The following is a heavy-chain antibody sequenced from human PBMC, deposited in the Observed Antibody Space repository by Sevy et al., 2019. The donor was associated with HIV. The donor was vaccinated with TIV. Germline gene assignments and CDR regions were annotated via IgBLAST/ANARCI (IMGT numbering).Heavy chain of an antibody. CDR1: GYTFTAYY. CDR3: ARGGSLRYYDSRGYSWFDP. D-gene: IGHD3-22*01. J-gene: IGHJ5*02. V-gene: IGHV1-2*02. Sequence: ASVKVSCKASGYTFTAYYMHWVRQAPGQGLEWMGWINPNSGGTNYAQKFQGRVTMTRETSISTAYMELRRLRSDDTAGYYFARGGSLRYYDSRGYSWFDPWGQGTLVTVSS. CDR2: INPNSGGT.